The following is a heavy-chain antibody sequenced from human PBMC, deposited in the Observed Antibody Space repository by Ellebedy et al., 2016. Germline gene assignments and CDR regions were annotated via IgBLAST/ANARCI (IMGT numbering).Heavy chain of an antibody. CDR1: GFTFSDYW. D-gene: IGHD3-22*01. V-gene: IGHV3-74*01. J-gene: IGHJ6*03. CDR2: VNSDGSST. Sequence: GESLKISXAASGFTFSDYWMHWVRQVPGKGLVWVSRVNSDGSSTSYADSVKGRFTISRDNAKNTLYLQMNSLRAEDTAVYFCARGEWDGRTVVVTTDYESAHFMDVWGKGTRSPSP. CDR3: ARGEWDGRTVVVTTDYESAHFMDV.